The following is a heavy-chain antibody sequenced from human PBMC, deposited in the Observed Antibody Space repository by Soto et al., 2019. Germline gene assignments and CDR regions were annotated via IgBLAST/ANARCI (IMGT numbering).Heavy chain of an antibody. CDR3: ARDAMSAYCGGDCYGGASYYYYGMDV. V-gene: IGHV6-1*01. CDR2: TYYRSKWYN. D-gene: IGHD2-21*02. J-gene: IGHJ6*02. CDR1: GDSVSSNSAA. Sequence: SQTLSLTCAISGDSVSSNSAAWNWIRQSPSRGLEWLGRTYYRSKWYNDYAVSVKSRITINPDTSKNQFSLQLNSVTPEDTAVYYCARDAMSAYCGGDCYGGASYYYYGMDVCGQGTTVTLSS.